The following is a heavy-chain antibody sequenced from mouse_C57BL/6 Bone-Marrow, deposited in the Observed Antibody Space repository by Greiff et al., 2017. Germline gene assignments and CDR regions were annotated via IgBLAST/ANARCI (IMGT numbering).Heavy chain of an antibody. CDR1: GHPLPLSS. D-gene: IGHD1-1*01. CDR3: ARGTTVVAPMDY. Sequence: QVQLQQSGAELARPGASAPLSCNASGHPLPLSSTLFFPPISGPFLYFIVYLYPIICNTYYNEKFKGKATLTADKSSSTAYMELRSLTSEDSAVYFCARGTTVVAPMDYWGQGTSVTVSS. CDR2: LYPIICNT. V-gene: IGHV1-81*01. J-gene: IGHJ4*01.